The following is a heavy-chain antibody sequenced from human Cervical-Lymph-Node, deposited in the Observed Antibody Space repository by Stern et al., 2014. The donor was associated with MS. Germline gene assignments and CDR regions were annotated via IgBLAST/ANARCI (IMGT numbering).Heavy chain of an antibody. CDR3: ASTDGWFDR. CDR2: ISHPGDSI. D-gene: IGHD5-24*01. V-gene: IGHV3-21*01. Sequence: EVQLVESGGGLVTPGGSLRLSCAASGFNFRTSSMNWVRQAPGKGLEWVSFISHPGDSIKYADTVKGRFTISRDNAKSSLYLQLNSLRVEDTAVYFCASTDGWFDRWGQGTLVTVSS. J-gene: IGHJ5*02. CDR1: GFNFRTSS.